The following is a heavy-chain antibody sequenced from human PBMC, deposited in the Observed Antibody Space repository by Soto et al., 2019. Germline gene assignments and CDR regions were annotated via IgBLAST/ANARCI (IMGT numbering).Heavy chain of an antibody. CDR3: ARLEGLATFSYYFDF. J-gene: IGHJ4*02. V-gene: IGHV4-39*01. CDR2: IYYRGNA. D-gene: IGHD3-9*01. CDR1: DDSINSDKYY. Sequence: QLQLQESGPGLVKPSETLSLTCSVSDDSINSDKYYWGWIRQPPGKGLEWIGSIYYRGNAYYNPSLKTRFTISLDNSRSQFSLKLNSVTAADSAVYFCARLEGLATFSYYFDFWGPGALVTVSS.